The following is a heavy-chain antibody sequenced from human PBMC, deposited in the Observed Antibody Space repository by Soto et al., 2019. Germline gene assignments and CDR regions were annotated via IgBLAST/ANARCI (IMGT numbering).Heavy chain of an antibody. D-gene: IGHD2-2*01. J-gene: IGHJ5*02. Sequence: SETLSLTCSVSGDYIHVGGYYWTWIRQRPGKGLEWMGYVYYTGKTYYNPSLESRLTMSVDRSKNQFSLRLTSVTAADTAVYFCGRDLTSNANCIDPWGQGTLVTVSS. V-gene: IGHV4-30-4*01. CDR3: GRDLTSNANCIDP. CDR2: VYYTGKT. CDR1: GDYIHVGGYY.